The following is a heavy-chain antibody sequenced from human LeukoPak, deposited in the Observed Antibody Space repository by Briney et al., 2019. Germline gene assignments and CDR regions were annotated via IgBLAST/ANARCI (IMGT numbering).Heavy chain of an antibody. J-gene: IGHJ4*02. CDR3: AKDNPGIAARLVPDY. D-gene: IGHD6-6*01. CDR1: GFTFSNYW. Sequence: GGSLRLSCAASGFTFSNYWMSWVRQAPGKGLEWVANIKQDGSEKYYVDSVKGRFTISRDNAKNSLYLQMNSLRAEDTAVYYCAKDNPGIAARLVPDYWGQGTLVTVSS. V-gene: IGHV3-7*03. CDR2: IKQDGSEK.